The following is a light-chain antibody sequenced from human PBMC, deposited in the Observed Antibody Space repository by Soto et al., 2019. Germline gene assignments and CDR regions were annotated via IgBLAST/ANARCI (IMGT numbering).Light chain of an antibody. CDR3: QSYDSSLSAVV. Sequence: QSVLTQAPSVSGAPGQRVTISCTGSNSNIGAGYDVHWYQQLPGTAPKLLIYDNTNRPSGVPDRFSGSKSGTSASLAITGLQAEDEADYSCQSYDSSLSAVVLGGGTQLTVL. J-gene: IGLJ2*01. CDR1: NSNIGAGYD. V-gene: IGLV1-40*01. CDR2: DNT.